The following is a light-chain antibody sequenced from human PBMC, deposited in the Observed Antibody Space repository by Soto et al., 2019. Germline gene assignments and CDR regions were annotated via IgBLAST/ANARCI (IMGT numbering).Light chain of an antibody. J-gene: IGKJ1*01. CDR3: QQSYSTPWT. CDR1: QSITNY. V-gene: IGKV1-39*01. CDR2: AAS. Sequence: DIQMTQSPSSLSASVGDRVTITCRASQSITNYLNWYQQKPGKAPKLLIYAASSLQSGVPSRFSGSESGTHFTLSISSLQPEDFATYYCQQSYSTPWTFGQGTKVEIK.